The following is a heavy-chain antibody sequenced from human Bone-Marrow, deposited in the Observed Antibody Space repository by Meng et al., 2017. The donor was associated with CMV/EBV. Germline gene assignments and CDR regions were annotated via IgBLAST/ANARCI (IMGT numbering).Heavy chain of an antibody. J-gene: IGHJ6*02. CDR1: GGSFSGYY. D-gene: IGHD5-18*01. V-gene: IGHV4-34*01. Sequence: SETLSLTCAVYGGSFSGYYWSWIRQPPGKGLEWIGEINHSGSTNYHPSLKSRVTISVDTSKNQFSLKLSSVAAADTAVYYCARGGWIQLVYRYYYYGMDVWGQGTTVTVSS. CDR3: ARGGWIQLVYRYYYYGMDV. CDR2: INHSGST.